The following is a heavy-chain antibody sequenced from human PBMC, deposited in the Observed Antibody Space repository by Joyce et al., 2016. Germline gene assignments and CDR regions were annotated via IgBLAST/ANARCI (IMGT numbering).Heavy chain of an antibody. CDR3: ANLGNWYFDL. J-gene: IGHJ2*01. CDR1: GFTLSSYG. CDR2: ISTTSSTI. Sequence: EVQLVESGGGLVQPGGSLRLSCVASGFTLSSYGMNWVPQAPGKGREWVSYISTTSSTIYYADSVKGRFTVSRENVKNSLYLQMNSLRDEDTAVYYCANLGNWYFDLWGRGTLVTVSS. V-gene: IGHV3-48*02.